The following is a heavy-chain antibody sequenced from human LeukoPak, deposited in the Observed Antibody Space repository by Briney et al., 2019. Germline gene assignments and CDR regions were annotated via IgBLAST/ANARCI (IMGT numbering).Heavy chain of an antibody. J-gene: IGHJ4*02. Sequence: QTGGSLRLSCAASGFTFNIFAINWVRQAPGKGLEWVSYISSSGSTIYYADSVKGRFTISRDNAKNSLYLQMNSLRAEDTAVYYCARKYCSGGSCYLVPYYFDYWGQGTLVTVSS. CDR2: ISSSGSTI. D-gene: IGHD2-15*01. V-gene: IGHV3-48*03. CDR1: GFTFNIFA. CDR3: ARKYCSGGSCYLVPYYFDY.